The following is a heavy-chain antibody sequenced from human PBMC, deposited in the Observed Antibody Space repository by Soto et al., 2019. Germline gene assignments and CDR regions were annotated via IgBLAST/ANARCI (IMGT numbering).Heavy chain of an antibody. J-gene: IGHJ6*02. V-gene: IGHV3-30-3*01. CDR1: GLTFSSYD. CDR2: ISYDGSNK. Sequence: QVQLVESGGGVVQPGRSLRLSCAASGLTFSSYDMHWVRQAPGKGLEWVAVISYDGSNKYYADSVKGRFTISRDNSKNTLYLQMNSLRAEDTAVYYCARGGMGSGWYGPHGYYYGMDVWGQGTTVTFSS. CDR3: ARGGMGSGWYGPHGYYYGMDV. D-gene: IGHD6-19*01.